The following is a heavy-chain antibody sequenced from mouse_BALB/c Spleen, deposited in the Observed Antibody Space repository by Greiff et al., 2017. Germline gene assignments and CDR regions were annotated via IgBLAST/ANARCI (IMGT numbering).Heavy chain of an antibody. CDR2: INPSTGYT. V-gene: IGHV1-7*01. Sequence: VQLQQSGAELAKPGASVKMSCKASGFTFTSYWMHWVKQRPGQGLEWIGCINPSTGYTEYKQKFKDKATLTADKSSSTAYVQLNSLTSEDYAVYYYSRATYTVITTGSFAYWGQGTLVTVSA. CDR3: SRATYTVITTGSFAY. CDR1: GFTFTSYW. D-gene: IGHD2-4*01. J-gene: IGHJ3*01.